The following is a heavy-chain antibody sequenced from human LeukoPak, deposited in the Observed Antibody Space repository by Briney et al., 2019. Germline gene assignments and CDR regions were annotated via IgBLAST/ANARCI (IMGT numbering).Heavy chain of an antibody. CDR3: AGIHDILTGYSQARDAFDI. D-gene: IGHD3-9*01. V-gene: IGHV3-7*01. CDR1: GFTFSSYW. J-gene: IGHJ3*02. Sequence: GGSLRLSCAASGFTFSSYWMSWVRQAPGKGLEWVANIKQDGSEKYYVDSVKGRFTISRDNAKNSLYLQMNSLRAEDTAVYYCAGIHDILTGYSQARDAFDIWGQGTMVTVSS. CDR2: IKQDGSEK.